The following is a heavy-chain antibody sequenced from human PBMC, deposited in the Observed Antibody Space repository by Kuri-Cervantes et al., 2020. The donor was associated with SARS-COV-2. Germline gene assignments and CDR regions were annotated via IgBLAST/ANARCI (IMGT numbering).Heavy chain of an antibody. V-gene: IGHV1-8*02. Sequence: ASVKVSCKASGGTFSSYAISWVRQAPGQGLEWMGWMNPNSGNTGYAQKFQGRVTMTRNTSISTAYMELSSLRSEDTAVYYCARDHPIAVAGTGGDYWGQGTLVTVSS. J-gene: IGHJ4*02. CDR2: MNPNSGNT. CDR1: GGTFSSYA. CDR3: ARDHPIAVAGTGGDY. D-gene: IGHD6-19*01.